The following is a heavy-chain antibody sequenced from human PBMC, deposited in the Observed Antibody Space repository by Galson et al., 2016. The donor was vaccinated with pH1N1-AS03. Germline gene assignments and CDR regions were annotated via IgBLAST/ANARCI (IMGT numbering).Heavy chain of an antibody. CDR2: IWPSDSAS. D-gene: IGHD5-12*01. V-gene: IGHV5-51*01. CDR3: ARGYSGPAPHDY. Sequence: QSGAEVKEPGQSLRISCKASGYTFITYWLAWVRRKPGKGLEWMGIIWPSDSASIYSPSFQGQVTFSADKSINTAYLQWTSLKTSDTAIYYCARGYSGPAPHDYWGQGTVVTVSS. CDR1: GYTFITYW. J-gene: IGHJ4*02.